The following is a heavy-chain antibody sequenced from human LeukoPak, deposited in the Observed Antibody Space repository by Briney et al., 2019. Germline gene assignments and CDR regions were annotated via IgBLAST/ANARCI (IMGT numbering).Heavy chain of an antibody. Sequence: ASVKVSCKASGYTFTGYYMHWVRQAPGQGLEWMGWINPNSGGKNYAQKYQGRVTMTRDTSISTAYLELSRLRSDGTAVYYCARVSRDNVDRVAMNELDYWGQGTLATVSS. CDR1: GYTFTGYY. D-gene: IGHD5-12*01. J-gene: IGHJ4*02. V-gene: IGHV1-2*02. CDR3: ARVSRDNVDRVAMNELDY. CDR2: INPNSGGK.